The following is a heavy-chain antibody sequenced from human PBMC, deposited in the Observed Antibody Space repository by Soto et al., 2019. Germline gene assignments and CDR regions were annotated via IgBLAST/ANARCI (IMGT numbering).Heavy chain of an antibody. CDR2: ISSNGGST. D-gene: IGHD3-22*01. CDR3: VKVSRLRDYYDSSGYYELDHDAFDI. V-gene: IGHV3-64D*08. J-gene: IGHJ3*02. CDR1: GFTFSSYA. Sequence: GGSLRLSCSASGFTFSSYAMHWVRQAPGKGLEYVSAISSNGGSTYYADSVKGRFTISRDNSKNTLYLQMSSLRAEDTALYYCVKVSRLRDYYDSSGYYELDHDAFDIWGQGTMVTVSS.